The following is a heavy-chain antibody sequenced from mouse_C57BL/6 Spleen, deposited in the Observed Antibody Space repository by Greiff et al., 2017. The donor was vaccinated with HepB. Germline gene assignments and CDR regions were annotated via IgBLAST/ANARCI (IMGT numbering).Heavy chain of an antibody. J-gene: IGHJ4*01. CDR2: IDPENGDT. CDR1: GFNIKDDY. Sequence: EVQLQESGAELVRPGASVKLSCTASGFNIKDDYMHWVKQRPEQGLEWIGWIDPENGDTEYASKFQGKATITADTSSNTAYLQLSSLTSEDTAVYYCTTGGRRYAMDYWGQGTSVTVSS. CDR3: TTGGRRYAMDY. V-gene: IGHV14-4*01.